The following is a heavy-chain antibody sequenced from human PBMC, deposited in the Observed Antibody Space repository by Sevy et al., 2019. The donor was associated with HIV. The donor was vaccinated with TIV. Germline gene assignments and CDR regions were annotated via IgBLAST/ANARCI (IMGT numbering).Heavy chain of an antibody. CDR1: GGTFSSYD. J-gene: IGHJ5*02. CDR3: AIVKDHNGWFDP. D-gene: IGHD2-8*01. Sequence: ASVKVSCKASGGTFSSYDISWVRQAPGQGLEWMGGIIPIFGTANYAQKFQGRVTITADESTSTAYMELSSLRSEDTAVYYCAIVKDHNGWFDPWGQGTLVTVSS. CDR2: IIPIFGTA. V-gene: IGHV1-69*13.